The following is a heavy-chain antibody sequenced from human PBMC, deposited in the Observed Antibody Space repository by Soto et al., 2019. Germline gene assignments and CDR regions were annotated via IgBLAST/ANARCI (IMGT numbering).Heavy chain of an antibody. V-gene: IGHV3-48*02. CDR2: ISTRSLTI. J-gene: IGHJ6*02. CDR1: GFTFSGFS. D-gene: IGHD2-2*01. CDR3: ARGSSQPDYDGMDV. Sequence: PGGSLRLSCVASGFTFSGFSMSWVRQAPGEGLEWISYISTRSLTIDYADSVKGRFTISRDNAKDSLFLQMRSLRDEDSAVYYCARGSSQPDYDGMDVWGQGTTVTVSS.